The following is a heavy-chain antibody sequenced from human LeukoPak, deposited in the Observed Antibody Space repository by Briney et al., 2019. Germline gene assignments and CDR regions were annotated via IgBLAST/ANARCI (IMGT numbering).Heavy chain of an antibody. CDR1: GFTFGSYW. CDR2: IKQDGSEK. Sequence: GGSLRLSCEGSGFTFGSYWISWVRQAPGKGLEWVANIKQDGSEKYYLDSVKGRFTISRDNAKNSLYLQMNSLRAEDTAVYYCAKDLVYGANCFFESWGQGTLVTVSS. D-gene: IGHD4-23*01. J-gene: IGHJ4*02. CDR3: AKDLVYGANCFFES. V-gene: IGHV3-7*01.